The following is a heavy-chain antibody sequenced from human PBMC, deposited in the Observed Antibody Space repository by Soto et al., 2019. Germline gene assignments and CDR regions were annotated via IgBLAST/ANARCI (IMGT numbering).Heavy chain of an antibody. J-gene: IGHJ2*01. CDR3: ARRTVGWYFDL. D-gene: IGHD4-17*01. Sequence: EVQLLESGGGLVQPGGSLRLSCAASGFTFSIYAMNWVRQAPGKGLEWVSVISGSGGSTYYADSVKGRFTISRDNSKNSLDLQMNCLRTEDTAVYYCARRTVGWYFDLWGRGTLVTVSS. V-gene: IGHV3-23*01. CDR1: GFTFSIYA. CDR2: ISGSGGST.